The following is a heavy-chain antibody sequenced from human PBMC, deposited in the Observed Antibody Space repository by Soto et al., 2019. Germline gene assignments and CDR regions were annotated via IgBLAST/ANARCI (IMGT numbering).Heavy chain of an antibody. CDR1: GGTFGSYA. CDR2: IIPIFGTA. V-gene: IGHV1-69*13. D-gene: IGHD3-22*01. J-gene: IGHJ4*02. Sequence: ASVKVSCKASGGTFGSYAISWVRQAPGQGLEWMGGIIPIFGTANYAQKFQGRVTITADESTSTAYMELSSLRSEDTAVYYCARVHDSSGYHFDYWGQGTLVTVSS. CDR3: ARVHDSSGYHFDY.